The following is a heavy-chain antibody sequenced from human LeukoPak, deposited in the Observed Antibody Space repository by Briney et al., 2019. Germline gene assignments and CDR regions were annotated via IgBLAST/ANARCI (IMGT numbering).Heavy chain of an antibody. D-gene: IGHD5-18*01. CDR1: GASISSGDYY. CDR2: IYYSGST. CDR3: ARDMDTASITFDY. Sequence: KTSQTLSLTCTVSGASISSGDYYWSWIRQPPGKGLEWIGYIYYSGSTYYNPSLKSRVTISVDTSKNQFSLKLSSVTAADTAVYYCARDMDTASITFDYWGQGTLVTVSS. V-gene: IGHV4-30-4*01. J-gene: IGHJ4*02.